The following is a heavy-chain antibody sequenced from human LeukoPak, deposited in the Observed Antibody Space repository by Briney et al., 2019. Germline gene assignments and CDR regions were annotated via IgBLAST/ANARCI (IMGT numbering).Heavy chain of an antibody. J-gene: IGHJ4*02. V-gene: IGHV4-39*07. CDR3: ARLKFFKYYYGSGSYYSGFDY. CDR2: IYYSGST. Sequence: PSETLSLTCTVSGGSISRSGYYWGWIRQTPGKGLEWIGSIYYSGSTYYKSSLKSRVTISLDTSKNQFSLKLSSVTAADTAVYYCARLKFFKYYYGSGSYYSGFDYWGQGTLVTVSS. CDR1: GGSISRSGYY. D-gene: IGHD3-10*01.